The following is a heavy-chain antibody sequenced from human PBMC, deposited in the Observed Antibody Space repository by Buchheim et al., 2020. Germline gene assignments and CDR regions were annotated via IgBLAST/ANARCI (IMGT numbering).Heavy chain of an antibody. D-gene: IGHD5-18*01. CDR1: GASISSYY. CDR3: ARFRVDTTLVSLFDY. Sequence: QVQLQESGPGLVKPSETLSLTCTVSGASISSYYWSWIRQPPGKGLEWIGHMYYRGSTTYNPSLRSRVTMSVDTSKNQFFLKLTSVTAADTAVYYCARFRVDTTLVSLFDYWGQGSL. V-gene: IGHV4-59*01. J-gene: IGHJ4*02. CDR2: MYYRGST.